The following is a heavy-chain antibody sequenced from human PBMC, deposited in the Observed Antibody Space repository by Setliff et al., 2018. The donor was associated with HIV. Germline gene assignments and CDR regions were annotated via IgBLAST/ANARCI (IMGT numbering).Heavy chain of an antibody. J-gene: IGHJ6*02. CDR1: GFTFNNAW. Sequence: GGSLRLSCVASGFTFNNAWMNWVRQAPGKGLGWLGRIKKSSDGGKTDDASPVKGRFTISRDDSKNTLYLQMNSLKTEDTGVYFCATDNGPSYSMGIWGQGTTVTVSS. D-gene: IGHD2-21*01. CDR2: IKKSSDGGKT. CDR3: ATDNGPSYSMGI. V-gene: IGHV3-15*01.